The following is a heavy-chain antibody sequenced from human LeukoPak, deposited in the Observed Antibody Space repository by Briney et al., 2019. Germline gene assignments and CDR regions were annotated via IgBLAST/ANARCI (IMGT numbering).Heavy chain of an antibody. D-gene: IGHD3-10*01. Sequence: SETLSLTCTVSGGSISSGDYYWSWIRQPPGKVLEWIGYIYYSGSTYYNPSLKSRVTISVDTSKNQFSLKLSSVTAADTAVYYCARGYWGYYYGSGSRYYFDYWGQGTLVTVSS. CDR1: GGSISSGDYY. CDR2: IYYSGST. V-gene: IGHV4-30-4*01. J-gene: IGHJ4*02. CDR3: ARGYWGYYYGSGSRYYFDY.